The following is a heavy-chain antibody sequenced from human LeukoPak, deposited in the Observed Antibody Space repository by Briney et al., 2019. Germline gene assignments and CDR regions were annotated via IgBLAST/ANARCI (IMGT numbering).Heavy chain of an antibody. Sequence: SETLSLTCAVYGGSFSGYYWSWIRQPPGKGLEWIGYIYYSGSTNYNPSLKSRVTISVDTSKNQFSLKLSSVTAADTAVYYCARADILTGYRSAYYYYGMDVWGQGTTVTVSS. CDR2: IYYSGST. J-gene: IGHJ6*02. CDR1: GGSFSGYY. D-gene: IGHD3-9*01. V-gene: IGHV4-59*01. CDR3: ARADILTGYRSAYYYYGMDV.